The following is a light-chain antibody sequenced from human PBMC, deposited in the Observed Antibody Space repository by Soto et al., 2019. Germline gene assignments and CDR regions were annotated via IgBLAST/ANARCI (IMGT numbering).Light chain of an antibody. CDR3: SSYTSSSTLV. CDR2: EVN. V-gene: IGLV2-14*01. CDR1: SSDVGGYNY. Sequence: QSALTQPASVSGSPGQSITISCTGTSSDVGGYNYVSWYQHHPGKAPKLMIYEVNNRPSGVSNRFSGSKSGNTASLTIAGLQAEDEADYSCSSYTSSSTLVFGSGTKVTVL. J-gene: IGLJ1*01.